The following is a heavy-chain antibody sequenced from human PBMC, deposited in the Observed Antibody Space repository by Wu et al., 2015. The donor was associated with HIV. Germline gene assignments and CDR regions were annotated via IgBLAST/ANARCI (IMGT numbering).Heavy chain of an antibody. Sequence: QVQLVQSGAEVKKPGSSVKVSCKASGGTFSSYAISWVRQAPGQGLEWMGRIIPIFGTANYAQKFQGRVTITADESTSTAYMELSSLRSEDTAVYYCARCTYDYVWGSYPLVSFDIWGQGTMVTVSS. CDR2: IIPIFGTA. J-gene: IGHJ3*02. CDR1: GGTFSSYA. V-gene: IGHV1-69*18. D-gene: IGHD3-16*02. CDR3: ARCTYDYVWGSYPLVSFDI.